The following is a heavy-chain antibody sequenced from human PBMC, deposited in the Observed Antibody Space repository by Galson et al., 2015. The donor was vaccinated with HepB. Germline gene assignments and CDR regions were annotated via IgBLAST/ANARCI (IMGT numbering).Heavy chain of an antibody. CDR2: ISYDGSNK. J-gene: IGHJ6*03. Sequence: SLRLSCAASGFTFSSYGMHWVRQAPGKGLEWVAVISYDGSNKYYADSVKGRFTISRDNSKNTLYLQMNSLRAEDTAVYYCARDFGPHKPPDYYMDVWGKGTTVTVSS. V-gene: IGHV3-30*03. D-gene: IGHD3-10*01. CDR3: ARDFGPHKPPDYYMDV. CDR1: GFTFSSYG.